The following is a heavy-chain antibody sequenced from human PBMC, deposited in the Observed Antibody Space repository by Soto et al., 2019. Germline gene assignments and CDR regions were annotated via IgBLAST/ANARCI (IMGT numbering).Heavy chain of an antibody. V-gene: IGHV4-31*03. CDR3: ARARLRAVYAFDI. J-gene: IGHJ3*02. CDR1: GGSVSSGAYY. Sequence: QVQLQESDAGLVKASQTLSLTCTVSGGSVSSGAYYWTWIRQRPGKGLEWIGYIYYSGSTYYSPSLKSRLSISLDTSKNQFSLRLSAVTAEDTAMYYCARARLRAVYAFDIWGQGTMVTVSS. CDR2: IYYSGST. D-gene: IGHD5-12*01.